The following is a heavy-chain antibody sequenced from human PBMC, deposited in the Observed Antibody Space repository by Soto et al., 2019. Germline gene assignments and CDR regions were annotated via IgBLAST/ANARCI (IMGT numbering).Heavy chain of an antibody. CDR2: ISPSGHYT. J-gene: IGHJ6*03. CDR1: GLSSSSSS. V-gene: IGHV3-23*01. Sequence: EVQLLESGGGLVQPGGSLRLSCAVSGLSSSSSSMSWVRQAPGKGLEWVSTISPSGHYTHYAASVKGRFTISRDTSNNSLCLQMNSLSAEDTAIYYCAKEGAEGFRDYFLSYMDVWGKGTTVTVSS. D-gene: IGHD4-17*01. CDR3: AKEGAEGFRDYFLSYMDV.